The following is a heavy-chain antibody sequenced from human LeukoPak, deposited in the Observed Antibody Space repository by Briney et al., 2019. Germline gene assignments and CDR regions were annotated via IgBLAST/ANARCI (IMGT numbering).Heavy chain of an antibody. CDR3: AKTHYYDSSGYYSTKYYYYMDV. Sequence: GGSLRLSCAASGFTFSNYTMNWVRQAPGKGLEWVSSITSSSTYSDYADSVKGRFTISRDNAKNSLFLQMNSLRAEDTAVYYCAKTHYYDSSGYYSTKYYYYMDVWGKGTTVTVSS. J-gene: IGHJ6*03. CDR2: ITSSSTYS. D-gene: IGHD3-22*01. V-gene: IGHV3-21*04. CDR1: GFTFSNYT.